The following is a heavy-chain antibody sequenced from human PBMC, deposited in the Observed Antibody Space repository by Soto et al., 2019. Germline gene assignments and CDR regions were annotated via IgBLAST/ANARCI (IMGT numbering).Heavy chain of an antibody. CDR3: AKDKSGSIDY. CDR2: ITHDGGNT. D-gene: IGHD5-12*01. V-gene: IGHV3-43*01. CDR1: GFTFHNSY. J-gene: IGHJ4*02. Sequence: GGSLRLSCAASGFTFHNSYMLWVRQPPGKGLEWVSLITHDGGNTHYADSVKGRFTISRDNSKNSLYLQMNSLRTEDTALYYCAKDKSGSIDYWGQGTLVTVSS.